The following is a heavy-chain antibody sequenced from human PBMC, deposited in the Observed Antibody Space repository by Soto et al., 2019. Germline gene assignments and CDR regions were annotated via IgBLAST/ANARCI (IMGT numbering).Heavy chain of an antibody. CDR2: IYYRGNT. J-gene: IGHJ4*02. Sequence: PSETLSLTCTVSGGSIGTYYWSWIRQPPGKGLEWIGYIYYRGNTNYNPSLKSRVTISLDTPKNQFSLKLSSVTAADLAVYYCARSDGRYWGQGTLVTVS. CDR1: GGSIGTYY. CDR3: ARSDGRY. V-gene: IGHV4-59*08.